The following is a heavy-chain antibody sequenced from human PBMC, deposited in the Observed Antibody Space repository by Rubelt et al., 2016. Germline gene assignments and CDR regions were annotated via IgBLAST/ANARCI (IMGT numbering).Heavy chain of an antibody. CDR1: GGSFSGYY. V-gene: IGHV4-34*01. D-gene: IGHD3-22*01. J-gene: IGHJ4*02. CDR2: INHSGST. Sequence: QVQLQQWGAGLLKSSETLSLTCAVYGGSFSGYYWSWIRQPPGKGLEWIGEINHSGSTNYNPSLKSRVTRAVDTSKNQFSRKVGSVTAADTAVYYCARGKEGLGVTMMDYWGQGTLVTVSS. CDR3: ARGKEGLGVTMMDY.